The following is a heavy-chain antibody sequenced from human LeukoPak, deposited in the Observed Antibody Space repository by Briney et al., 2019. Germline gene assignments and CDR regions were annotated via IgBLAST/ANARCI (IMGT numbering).Heavy chain of an antibody. Sequence: GGSLRLSCAASGFTFSKYAMSWVRQAPGKGLEWVANIKQDGSEKYYVDSVKGRFTISRDNAKNSLYLQMNSLRAEDTAVYYCARDQRYCSSSSCPWEPFDYWGQGTLVTVSS. CDR1: GFTFSKYA. D-gene: IGHD2-2*01. J-gene: IGHJ4*02. CDR3: ARDQRYCSSSSCPWEPFDY. CDR2: IKQDGSEK. V-gene: IGHV3-7*05.